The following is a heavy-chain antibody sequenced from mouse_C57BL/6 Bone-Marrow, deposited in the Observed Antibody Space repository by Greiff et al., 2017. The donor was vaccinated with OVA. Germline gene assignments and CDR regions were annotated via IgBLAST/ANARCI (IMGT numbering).Heavy chain of an antibody. CDR1: EYEFPSHD. Sequence: DVKLVESGGGLVQPGESLKLSCESNEYEFPSHDMSWVRKTPEKRLELVAAINSDGGSTYYPDTMERRFIISRDNTKKTLYLQMSSLRSEDTALYYCASDYDGGGFDYWCQGTTLTVSS. V-gene: IGHV5-2*01. D-gene: IGHD2-4*01. CDR3: ASDYDGGGFDY. J-gene: IGHJ2*01. CDR2: INSDGGST.